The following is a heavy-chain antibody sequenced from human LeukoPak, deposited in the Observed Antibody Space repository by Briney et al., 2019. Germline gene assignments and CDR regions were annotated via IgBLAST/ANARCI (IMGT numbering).Heavy chain of an antibody. CDR3: ARGREWEPFDAFDI. J-gene: IGHJ3*02. Sequence: GGSLRLSCAASGMTFSKYSMTWVRQAPGKGLEWVSAISGSGGSTYYADSVKGRFTISRDNAKNSLYLQMNSLRAEDTALYHCARGREWEPFDAFDIWGQGTMVTVSS. V-gene: IGHV3-23*01. CDR1: GMTFSKYS. D-gene: IGHD1-26*01. CDR2: ISGSGGST.